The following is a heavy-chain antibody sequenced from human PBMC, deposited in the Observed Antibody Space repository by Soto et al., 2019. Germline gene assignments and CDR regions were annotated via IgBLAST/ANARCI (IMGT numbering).Heavy chain of an antibody. CDR1: GFSFTNFA. J-gene: IGHJ4*02. CDR3: AKDDFIDRGDDYFDY. D-gene: IGHD2-21*02. V-gene: IGHV3-23*01. CDR2: IGASGDIT. Sequence: PGGSLRLSCAASGFSFTNFAMSWVRQAPGEGLEWVAGIGASGDITWYADSVKGRLSISRDNSKNTLYLQLNSLRFEDTAVYYCAKDDFIDRGDDYFDYWGPGTLVTVSS.